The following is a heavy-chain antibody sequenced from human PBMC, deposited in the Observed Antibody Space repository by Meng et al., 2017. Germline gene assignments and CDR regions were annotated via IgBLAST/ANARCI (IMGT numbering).Heavy chain of an antibody. CDR1: GGTCGSYA. CDR3: ARDQGSKATKFDY. CDR2: IIPIFGTA. V-gene: IGHV1-69*01. D-gene: IGHD5-24*01. Sequence: QVELVQSVPEGRKPRPSVKVSCKAAGGTCGSYAISWVRQAHGQGLEWMGGIIPIFGTANYAQKFQGRVTITVDESTSTAYMELSSLRSEDTAVYYCARDQGSKATKFDYWGQGTLVTVSS. J-gene: IGHJ4*02.